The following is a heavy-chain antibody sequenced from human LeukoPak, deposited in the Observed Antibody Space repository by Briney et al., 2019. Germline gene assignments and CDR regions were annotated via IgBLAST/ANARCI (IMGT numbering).Heavy chain of an antibody. J-gene: IGHJ4*02. D-gene: IGHD6-19*01. V-gene: IGHV4-59*01. Sequence: SETLSLTCTVSGGSINDYYWFWIRQPPGKGLEWIGYIYYSGSTNYNPSLKSRVTISVDTPKTQFSLKLSSVTAADTAVYYCAREGYSSGWYAYWGQGTLVTVSS. CDR1: GGSINDYY. CDR2: IYYSGST. CDR3: AREGYSSGWYAY.